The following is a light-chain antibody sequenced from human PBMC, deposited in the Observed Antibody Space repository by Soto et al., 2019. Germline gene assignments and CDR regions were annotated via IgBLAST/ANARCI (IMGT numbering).Light chain of an antibody. CDR3: QQYNNWPGT. CDR1: QSVSSN. Sequence: EIVMTQSPATLSVSPGERVTLSCRASQSVSSNLAWYQQKPGQAPRLLIYGASTRATGIPARFSGSGSGTEFILTISSLQSEDFAVYSCQQYNNWPGTFGQGTKVDI. CDR2: GAS. V-gene: IGKV3-15*01. J-gene: IGKJ1*01.